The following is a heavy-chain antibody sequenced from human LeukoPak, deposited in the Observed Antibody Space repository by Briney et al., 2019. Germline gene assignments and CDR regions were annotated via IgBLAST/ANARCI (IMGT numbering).Heavy chain of an antibody. CDR1: GNSFTCYY. CDR3: ARESQEGYYYDNSGMDV. Sequence: GASVKVSCKASGNSFTCYYIHWVRQAPGQGLEWMGWINPDGGDTNYAQKFQGRVTMTRDTSISTAYMELSRLRFDDTAVYYCARESQEGYYYDNSGMDVWGKGTTVTVSS. V-gene: IGHV1-2*02. J-gene: IGHJ6*04. D-gene: IGHD3-22*01. CDR2: INPDGGDT.